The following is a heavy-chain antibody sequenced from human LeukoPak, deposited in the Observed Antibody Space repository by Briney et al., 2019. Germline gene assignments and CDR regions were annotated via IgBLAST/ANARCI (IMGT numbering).Heavy chain of an antibody. Sequence: SETLSLTCTVSGVSISRYHLSWIRQPPGKGPEWIGYNYYNGSTNYNPSLKSRVTISVDTSKNQFSLKLSSVTAADTAVYYCARDRYSGSSWGYFDYWGQGTMVTVS. J-gene: IGHJ4*02. V-gene: IGHV4-59*01. CDR1: GVSISRYH. D-gene: IGHD1-26*01. CDR3: ARDRYSGSSWGYFDY. CDR2: NYYNGST.